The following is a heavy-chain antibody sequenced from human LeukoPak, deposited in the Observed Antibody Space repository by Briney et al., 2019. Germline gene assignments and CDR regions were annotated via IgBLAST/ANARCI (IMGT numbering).Heavy chain of an antibody. CDR1: GGSFSGYY. D-gene: IGHD2-2*01. CDR2: INHSGST. Sequence: PSETLSLTCAVYGGSFSGYYWSWIRQPPGKGLEWIGEINHSGSTNYNPSLKSRVTISVDTSKNQFSLKLCSVTAADTAVYYCAREGYPRRYCSSTSCRSGYYYMDVWGKGTTVTVSS. J-gene: IGHJ6*03. V-gene: IGHV4-34*01. CDR3: AREGYPRRYCSSTSCRSGYYYMDV.